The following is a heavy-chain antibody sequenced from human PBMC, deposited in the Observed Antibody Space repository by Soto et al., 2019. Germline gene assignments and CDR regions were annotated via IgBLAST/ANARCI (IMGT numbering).Heavy chain of an antibody. CDR3: AGAVSDFDVRRYRTSYFDQ. D-gene: IGHD3-10*02. J-gene: IGHJ4*02. CDR2: IDNSGST. CDR1: GASVSTGVYY. Sequence: SETLSLTCTVSGASVSTGVYYWTWIRQHPGRGLEWIGYIDNSGSTYYDPSLTGRVHISVDTSKNQFSLNLRSLTAADTAFYYCAGAVSDFDVRRYRTSYFDQWGQGLLVTVSS. V-gene: IGHV4-31*03.